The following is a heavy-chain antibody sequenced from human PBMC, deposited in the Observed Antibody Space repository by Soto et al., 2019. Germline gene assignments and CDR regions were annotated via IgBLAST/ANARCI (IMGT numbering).Heavy chain of an antibody. Sequence: PGGALRGSCVGSGCTFRIYRMNWVRQAAGKGLEWIAYISYDSDTIQYADSVKGRFTISRDNAKNSLYLQMNSLRDEDTAVYYCARLYYDYVWGQGTTVTVSS. J-gene: IGHJ6*02. V-gene: IGHV3-48*02. CDR1: GCTFRIYR. CDR3: ARLYYDYV. D-gene: IGHD3-3*01. CDR2: ISYDSDTI.